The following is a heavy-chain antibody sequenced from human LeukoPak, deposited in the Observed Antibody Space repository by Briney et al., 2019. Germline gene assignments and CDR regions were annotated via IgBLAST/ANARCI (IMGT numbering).Heavy chain of an antibody. D-gene: IGHD4-17*01. CDR1: GYPISSGYY. CDR2: IYHSGST. CDR3: ARTVTTYYYMDV. J-gene: IGHJ6*03. Sequence: PSETLSLTCAASGYPISSGYYWGWIRQPPGKGLEWIGSIYHSGSTYYNPSLKSRITISVDTSKNQFSLKLSSVTAADTAVYYCARTVTTYYYMDVWGKGTTVTVSS. V-gene: IGHV4-38-2*01.